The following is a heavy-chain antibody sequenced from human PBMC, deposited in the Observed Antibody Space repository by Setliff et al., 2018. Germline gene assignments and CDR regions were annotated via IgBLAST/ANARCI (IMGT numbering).Heavy chain of an antibody. CDR2: ISAYNDNK. CDR3: ARVVYYASGSSLSYGTDV. V-gene: IGHV1-18*01. D-gene: IGHD3-10*01. CDR1: GYSFTSYG. J-gene: IGHJ6*02. Sequence: AASVKVSCKASGYSFTSYGISWVRQAPGQGLEWMGWISAYNDNKNYAQKFQGRVTMTTDTSTNTVFMELRSLRSDDTAMFYCARVVYYASGSSLSYGTDVWGQGTAVTVSS.